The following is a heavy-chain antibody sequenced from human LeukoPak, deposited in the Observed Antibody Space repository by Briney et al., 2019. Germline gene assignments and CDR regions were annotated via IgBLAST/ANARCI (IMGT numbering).Heavy chain of an antibody. J-gene: IGHJ4*02. CDR2: ISTNVNTI. V-gene: IGHV3-11*04. CDR3: ARVNRIYGSFDF. CDR1: GFTFSDSY. D-gene: IGHD2-15*01. Sequence: GGSLRLSCAASGFTFSDSYMSWIRQAPGKGLEWTSYISTNVNTIFYADSVKGRVTISRDNAKGSLFLLMNSLRAEDTAVYYCARVNRIYGSFDFWGQGALVTVSS.